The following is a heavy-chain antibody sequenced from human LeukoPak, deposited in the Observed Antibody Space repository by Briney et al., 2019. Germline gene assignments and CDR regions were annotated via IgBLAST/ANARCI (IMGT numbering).Heavy chain of an antibody. V-gene: IGHV4-39*01. CDR1: GGSISSSSYY. CDR2: IYYNGST. J-gene: IGHJ4*02. D-gene: IGHD3-10*01. Sequence: PSETLSLTCTVSGGSISSSSYYWGWIRQPPGKGLEWIGSIYYNGSTYYNPSLKSRVTISVDTSKNQFSLKLSSVTAADTAVYYCARHPSYYYGSGSYWFWGQGTLVTVSS. CDR3: ARHPSYYYGSGSYWF.